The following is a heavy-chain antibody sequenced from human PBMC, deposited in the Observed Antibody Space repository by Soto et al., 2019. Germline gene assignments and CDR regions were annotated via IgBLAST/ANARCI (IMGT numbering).Heavy chain of an antibody. D-gene: IGHD3-3*01. CDR2: IYYSGST. J-gene: IGHJ5*02. V-gene: IGHV4-59*01. CDR3: ARGPSQSVYDFWSGYQNWFDP. CDR1: GGAISGYY. Sequence: PSETLSLTCTVSGGAISGYYWSWIRQPPGKGLEWIGYIYYSGSTNYNPSLKSRVTISVDTSKNQFSLKLSSVTAADTAVYYCARGPSQSVYDFWSGYQNWFDPWGQGTLVTVSS.